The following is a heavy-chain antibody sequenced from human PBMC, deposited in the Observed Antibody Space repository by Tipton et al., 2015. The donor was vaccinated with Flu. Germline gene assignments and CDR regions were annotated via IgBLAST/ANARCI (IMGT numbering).Heavy chain of an antibody. J-gene: IGHJ4*02. D-gene: IGHD6-19*01. CDR1: TGSINSDY. Sequence: LRLSCSVSTGSINSDYWTWIRQAPGIGLEWIGYIHYRGRTKYNPSLKGRVSISVDTSKNQFSLRLTSVTAADTAVYYCARLPDITGWPFDYWGQGALVTVSS. CDR2: IHYRGRT. V-gene: IGHV4-59*01. CDR3: ARLPDITGWPFDY.